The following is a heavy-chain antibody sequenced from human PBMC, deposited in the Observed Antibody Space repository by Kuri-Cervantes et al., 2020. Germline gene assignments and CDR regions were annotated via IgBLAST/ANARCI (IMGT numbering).Heavy chain of an antibody. CDR1: GFTFSTYA. CDR2: ITSNGGST. D-gene: IGHD2-15*01. Sequence: GESLKISCAASGFTFSTYAMHWVRQAPGKGLEYVSAITSNGGSTYYANSVKGRFTISRDNSKNTVYLQMGSLRPEDMAVYYCAREGCSDSNCYWGFDYWGQGALVTVSS. V-gene: IGHV3-64*01. CDR3: AREGCSDSNCYWGFDY. J-gene: IGHJ4*02.